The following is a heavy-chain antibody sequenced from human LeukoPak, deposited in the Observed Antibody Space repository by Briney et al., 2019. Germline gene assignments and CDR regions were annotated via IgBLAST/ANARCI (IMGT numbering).Heavy chain of an antibody. CDR2: VSNSGNT. D-gene: IGHD3-22*01. CDR3: VRNFDSYNAFDI. J-gene: IGHJ3*02. CDR1: GGSIRNYY. V-gene: IGHV4-59*08. Sequence: PSETLSLTCSVSGGSIRNYYWTWIRQPPGKGLEWIGHVSNSGNTKYNPSPKSRVTISIDTSKKHFSLNLSSVSAADTAVYYCVRNFDSYNAFDIWGQGTMVTVSS.